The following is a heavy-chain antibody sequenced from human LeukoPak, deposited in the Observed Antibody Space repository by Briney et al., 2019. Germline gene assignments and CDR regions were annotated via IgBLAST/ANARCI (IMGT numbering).Heavy chain of an antibody. V-gene: IGHV5-51*01. CDR3: ARRGYCSGGSCLGAFDI. Sequence: GESLKISCKGSGYSFTNYWIGWVRQMPGKGLEWMGIIYPGESDTRYSPSFQGQVTISADKSINTAYLQRSSLKASDTAKYYCARRGYCSGGSCLGAFDIWGQGTMVTVSS. CDR2: IYPGESDT. CDR1: GYSFTNYW. D-gene: IGHD2-15*01. J-gene: IGHJ3*02.